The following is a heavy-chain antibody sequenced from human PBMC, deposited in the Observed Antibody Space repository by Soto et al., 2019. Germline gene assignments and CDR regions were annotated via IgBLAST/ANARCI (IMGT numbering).Heavy chain of an antibody. CDR2: ISSNGGST. D-gene: IGHD6-13*01. V-gene: IGHV3-64*01. Sequence: GGSLRLSCAASGFTFSNYAMHWVRQAPGKGLEYVSAISSNGGSTYYANSVKGRFTTSRDNSKNTLYLQMGSLRAEDMAVYYCARVIPADGSDYWGQGTLVTVSS. J-gene: IGHJ4*02. CDR3: ARVIPADGSDY. CDR1: GFTFSNYA.